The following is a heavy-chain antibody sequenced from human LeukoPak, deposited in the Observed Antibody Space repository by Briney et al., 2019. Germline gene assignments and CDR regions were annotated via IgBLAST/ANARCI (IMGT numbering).Heavy chain of an antibody. V-gene: IGHV3-33*01. Sequence: QSGGSLRLSCAVSGFTFSSYGMHWVRQAPGKGLEWVAVIWFDGSDKYYADSLKGRFTISRDNSKNTLYLQMNSLRADDTAVCYCARDGYSGYDFYFDYWGQGTLVTVSS. CDR1: GFTFSSYG. J-gene: IGHJ4*02. D-gene: IGHD5-12*01. CDR2: IWFDGSDK. CDR3: ARDGYSGYDFYFDY.